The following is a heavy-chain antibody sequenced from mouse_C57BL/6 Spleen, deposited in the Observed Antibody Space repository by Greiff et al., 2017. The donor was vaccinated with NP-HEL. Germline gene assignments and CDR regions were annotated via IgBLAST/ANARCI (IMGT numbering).Heavy chain of an antibody. D-gene: IGHD2-3*01. V-gene: IGHV1-53*01. Sequence: QVQLQQPGTELVKPGASVKLSCKASGYTFTSYWMHWVKQRPGQGLEWIGNINPSNGGTNYNEKFKSKATLTVDKSSSTAYMQLSSLTSEDSAVYYCAREVIYDGYYDYAMDYWGQGTSVTVSS. CDR3: AREVIYDGYYDYAMDY. J-gene: IGHJ4*01. CDR1: GYTFTSYW. CDR2: INPSNGGT.